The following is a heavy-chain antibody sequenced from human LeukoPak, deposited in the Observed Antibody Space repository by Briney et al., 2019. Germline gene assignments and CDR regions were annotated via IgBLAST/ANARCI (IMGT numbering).Heavy chain of an antibody. J-gene: IGHJ4*02. V-gene: IGHV3-23*01. D-gene: IGHD6-19*01. CDR1: GFRFSDFT. CDR2: IGGRGGST. CDR3: AKVADSSGWYYFDY. Sequence: GGSLRLSCAASGFRFSDFTMTWVRQAPGKGPEWVSAIGGRGGSTYYADSVGGRFTISRDNSKDMVYLQMNSLRAEDTAVYYCAKVADSSGWYYFDYWGQGTLVTVSS.